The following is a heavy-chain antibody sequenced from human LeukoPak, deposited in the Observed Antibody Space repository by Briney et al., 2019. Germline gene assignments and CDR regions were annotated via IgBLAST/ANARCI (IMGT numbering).Heavy chain of an antibody. CDR2: LSGSGGNT. CDR3: AKGSYYYDSADYFDY. V-gene: IGHV3-23*01. Sequence: GGSLRHSCAASGFTFSSYAMSWVRQAPGKGLEWVSTLSGSGGNTYYADSVKGRVTISRDNSKNTLYLQMNSLRAEDTAVYHCAKGSYYYDSADYFDYWGQGTLVTVSS. J-gene: IGHJ4*02. CDR1: GFTFSSYA. D-gene: IGHD3-22*01.